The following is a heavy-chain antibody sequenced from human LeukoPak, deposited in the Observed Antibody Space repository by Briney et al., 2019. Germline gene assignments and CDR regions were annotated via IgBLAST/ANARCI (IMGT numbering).Heavy chain of an antibody. D-gene: IGHD1-26*01. CDR3: ARAQSGNYIPLDI. CDR2: IGTGGDT. J-gene: IGHJ3*02. Sequence: GGSLRLSCAASGFTFSTYDMHWLRQGTGRGLEWVSAIGTGGDTYYSDSVKGRFTISRENAKNSFYLQMTSLRAGDTAVHYCARAQSGNYIPLDIWGQGTMVTVSS. V-gene: IGHV3-13*01. CDR1: GFTFSTYD.